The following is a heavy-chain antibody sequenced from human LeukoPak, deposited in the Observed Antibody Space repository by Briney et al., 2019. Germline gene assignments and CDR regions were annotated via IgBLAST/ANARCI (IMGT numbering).Heavy chain of an antibody. Sequence: GASVEVYCKGSGYTLTELSMHWVRQAPGKGLEWMGGFDPEDGETIYAQKVQGRVTMTEDTSTDTAYMELSSLRSEDTAVYYCARVTEYSYGYGTYYYYYYMDVWGKGTTVTVSS. CDR2: FDPEDGET. D-gene: IGHD5-18*01. V-gene: IGHV1-24*01. CDR1: GYTLTELS. CDR3: ARVTEYSYGYGTYYYYYYMDV. J-gene: IGHJ6*03.